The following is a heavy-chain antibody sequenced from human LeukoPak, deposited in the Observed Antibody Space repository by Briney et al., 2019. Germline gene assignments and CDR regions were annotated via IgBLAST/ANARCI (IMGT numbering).Heavy chain of an antibody. J-gene: IGHJ6*03. CDR3: ARHLRDAYNKYYYYYMDV. Sequence: AASVKVSCKASGGTFSSYAISWVRQAPGQGLEWMGGIIPIFGTANYAQKFQGRVTITADKSTSTAYMELSSLRSEDTAVYYCARHLRDAYNKYYYYYMDVWGKGTTVTVSS. CDR1: GGTFSSYA. V-gene: IGHV1-69*06. CDR2: IIPIFGTA. D-gene: IGHD5-24*01.